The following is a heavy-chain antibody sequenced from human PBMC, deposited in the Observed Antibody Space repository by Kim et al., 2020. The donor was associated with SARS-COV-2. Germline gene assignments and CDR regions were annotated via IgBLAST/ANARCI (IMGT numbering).Heavy chain of an antibody. CDR2: ISSSSSYI. J-gene: IGHJ3*02. CDR1: GFTFSSYS. Sequence: GGSLRLSCAASGFTFSSYSMNWVRQAPGKGLEWVSSISSSSSYIYYADSVKGRFTISRDNAKNSLYLQMNSLRAEDTAVYYCARHVYDILTGQSLDAFDIWGQGTMVTVSS. V-gene: IGHV3-21*01. CDR3: ARHVYDILTGQSLDAFDI. D-gene: IGHD3-9*01.